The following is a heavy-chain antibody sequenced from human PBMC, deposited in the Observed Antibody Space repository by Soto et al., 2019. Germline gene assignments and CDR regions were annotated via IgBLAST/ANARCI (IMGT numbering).Heavy chain of an antibody. D-gene: IGHD6-6*01. CDR2: TYSRSIWQN. J-gene: IGHJ5*02. CDR3: ARLVGNSWLDH. V-gene: IGHV6-1*01. CDR1: GDSVSSNSAV. Sequence: QVPLQQSGPVLVKPSQTLSLTCAISGDSVSSNSAVWNWIRQSPSRGLEWRGRTYSRSIWQNEYALSVKSRMTIHPDASKNHFSLQLNSVTPEDTAMYYCARLVGNSWLDHWGQGTLVTVSS.